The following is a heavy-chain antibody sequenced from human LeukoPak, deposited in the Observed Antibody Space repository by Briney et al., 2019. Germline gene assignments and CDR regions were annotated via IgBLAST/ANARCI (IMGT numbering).Heavy chain of an antibody. D-gene: IGHD3-10*02. CDR1: GFKFSSYS. Sequence: GGSLRLSCAASGFKFSSYSMNWVRQAPGKGLEWVSSISGSSSYIYYADSVKGRFTISRDNAKNSLYPQMNSLRAEDTAVYYCAELGITMIGGVWGKGTTVTISS. J-gene: IGHJ6*04. CDR2: ISGSSSYI. V-gene: IGHV3-21*01. CDR3: AELGITMIGGV.